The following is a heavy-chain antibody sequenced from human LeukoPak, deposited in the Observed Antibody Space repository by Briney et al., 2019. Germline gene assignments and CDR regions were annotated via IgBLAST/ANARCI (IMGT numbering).Heavy chain of an antibody. CDR3: ARTYCFDSTGSRDAFDF. CDR2: INPNSGGT. J-gene: IGHJ3*01. V-gene: IGHV1-2*06. D-gene: IGHD3-22*01. CDR1: GYTFTGYY. Sequence: ASVKVSCKASGYTFTGYYMHWVRQAPGQGLEWMGRINPNSGGTNYAQKFQGRVTMTRDTSISTAYMELSRLRSDDAAVYYCARTYCFDSTGSRDAFDFWGQGTMVIVST.